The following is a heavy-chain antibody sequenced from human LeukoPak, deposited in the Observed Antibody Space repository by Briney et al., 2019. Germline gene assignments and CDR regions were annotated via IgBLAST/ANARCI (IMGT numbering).Heavy chain of an antibody. V-gene: IGHV1-2*02. Sequence: ASVKVSCKASGYTFTGYYMHWVRQAPGQGLEWMGWINPNSGGTNYAQKFQGRVTMTRDTSISTAYMELSRLRSDDTAVYYCARVASLSSRPRYYMDVWGKGTTVTVS. CDR3: ARVASLSSRPRYYMDV. CDR2: INPNSGGT. CDR1: GYTFTGYY. D-gene: IGHD2-2*01. J-gene: IGHJ6*03.